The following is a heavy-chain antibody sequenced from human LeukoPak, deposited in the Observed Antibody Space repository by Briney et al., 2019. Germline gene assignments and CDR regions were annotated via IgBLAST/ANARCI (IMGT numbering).Heavy chain of an antibody. CDR3: ARDFHPKNYDFWSGYKDAFDI. D-gene: IGHD3-3*01. Sequence: YYADSVKGRFTISRDNSKNTLYLQMNSLRAEDTAVYYCARDFHPKNYDFWSGYKDAFDIWGQGTMVTVSS. J-gene: IGHJ3*02. V-gene: IGHV3-33*01.